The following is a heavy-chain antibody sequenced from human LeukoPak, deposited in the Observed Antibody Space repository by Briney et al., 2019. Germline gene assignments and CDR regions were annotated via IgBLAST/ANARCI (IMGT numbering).Heavy chain of an antibody. CDR3: ARVPVTIFGVVRSFDY. V-gene: IGHV3-30-3*01. CDR1: GFTFSSYA. CDR2: ISYDGSNK. D-gene: IGHD3-3*01. Sequence: GGSLRLSCAASGFTFSSYAMPWVRQAPGKGLEWVAAISYDGSNKYYADSVKGRFTISRDNSKNTLYLQMNSLRAEDTAVYYCARVPVTIFGVVRSFDYWGQGTLVTVSS. J-gene: IGHJ4*02.